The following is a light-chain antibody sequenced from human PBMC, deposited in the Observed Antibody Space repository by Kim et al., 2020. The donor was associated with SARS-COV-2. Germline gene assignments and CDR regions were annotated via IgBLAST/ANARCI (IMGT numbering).Light chain of an antibody. J-gene: IGKJ2*01. CDR1: QSISSW. CDR2: KAS. Sequence: SAPVGDRVTITCRASQSISSWLAWYQQKPGKAPKLLIYKASSLESGVPSRCSGSGSGTEFTLTISSLQPDDFATYYCQQYNSYPYTFGQGTKLEI. V-gene: IGKV1-5*03. CDR3: QQYNSYPYT.